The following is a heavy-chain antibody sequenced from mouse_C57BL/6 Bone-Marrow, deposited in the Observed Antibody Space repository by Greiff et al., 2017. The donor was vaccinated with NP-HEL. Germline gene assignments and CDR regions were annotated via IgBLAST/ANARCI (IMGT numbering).Heavy chain of an antibody. J-gene: IGHJ2*01. D-gene: IGHD2-3*01. Sequence: EVQLVESGPVLVKPGASVKMSCKASGYTFTDYYMNWVKQSHGKSLEWIGVINPYNGGTSYNQKFKGKATLTVDKSSSTAYMELNSLTSEDSAVYYCARGGWLLYFDYWGQGTTLTVSS. CDR3: ARGGWLLYFDY. CDR2: INPYNGGT. V-gene: IGHV1-19*01. CDR1: GYTFTDYY.